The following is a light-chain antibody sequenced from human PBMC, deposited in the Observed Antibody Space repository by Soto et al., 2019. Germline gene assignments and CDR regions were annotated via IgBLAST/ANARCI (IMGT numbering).Light chain of an antibody. CDR3: CSYAGRATYV. CDR1: SSDVGSYNL. V-gene: IGLV2-23*02. J-gene: IGLJ2*01. CDR2: EVF. Sequence: QSVLTQPASVSGSPGQSITISCTGPSSDVGSYNLVSWYQQYPSKAPKLIIFEVFKRPSGVSHRFSGSKSGNTASLTISGLQAEDEANYYCCSYAGRATYVFGGGTKLTVL.